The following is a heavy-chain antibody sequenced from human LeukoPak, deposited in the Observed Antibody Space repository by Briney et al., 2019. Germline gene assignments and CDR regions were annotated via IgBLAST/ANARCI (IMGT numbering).Heavy chain of an antibody. Sequence: PSETLSLTCAVAGGSFSGYVWSWIRQVPGQGLEWIGEVNQSGRTNYNPSLKSRVTISVDTSKNQISLKLSFVTATDTAMYFCARGLFGFWYNDYGDDNAFDIWGHGTMVTVSS. D-gene: IGHD1-1*01. CDR3: ARGLFGFWYNDYGDDNAFDI. CDR1: GGSFSGYV. V-gene: IGHV4-34*01. CDR2: VNQSGRT. J-gene: IGHJ3*02.